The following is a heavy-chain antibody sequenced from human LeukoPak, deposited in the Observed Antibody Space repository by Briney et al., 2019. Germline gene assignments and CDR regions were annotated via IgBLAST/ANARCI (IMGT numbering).Heavy chain of an antibody. CDR3: AKFNEILTGYFDY. CDR2: ISGSGGST. V-gene: IGHV3-23*01. D-gene: IGHD3-9*01. CDR1: GFTFSSYA. J-gene: IGHJ4*02. Sequence: PGGSLRLSCAASGFTFSSYAMSWVRQAPGKGLEWVSGISGSGGSTYYADSVQGRFTISRDNSKNTLYLQMNSLRAEDTAVYYCAKFNEILTGYFDYWGQGTLVTVSS.